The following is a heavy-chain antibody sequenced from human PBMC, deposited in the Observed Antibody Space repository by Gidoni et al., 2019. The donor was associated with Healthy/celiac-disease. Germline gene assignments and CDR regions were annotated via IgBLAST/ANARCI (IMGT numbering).Heavy chain of an antibody. CDR3: ARAEVMGVMSGRAVDWFYP. CDR1: GGSFSGYY. D-gene: IGHD3-16*01. V-gene: IGHV4-34*01. Sequence: QVQLQQWGAGLLQPSETLSLTCAVYGGSFSGYYWSGIRQPPGKGLEWIGEINHRGSTNYTPSLKRRVTISVDTSKNQFSLKLSSVTAADTAVYYCARAEVMGVMSGRAVDWFYPWGQGTLVTVSS. J-gene: IGHJ5*02. CDR2: INHRGST.